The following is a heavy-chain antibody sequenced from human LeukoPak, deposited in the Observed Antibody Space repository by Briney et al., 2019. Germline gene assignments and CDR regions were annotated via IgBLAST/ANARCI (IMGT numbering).Heavy chain of an antibody. J-gene: IGHJ5*02. V-gene: IGHV4-59*12. CDR2: SYYRGST. CDR1: GGSISTSY. Sequence: ASETLSLTCTVSGGSISTSYWSWIRQPPGKGLEWIGYSYYRGSTNYNPSPRSRVTISVDTSKNQFSLNLTSVTAADTAVYYCARALPMVRGVITPFWFDPWGQGTLVTDSS. CDR3: ARALPMVRGVITPFWFDP. D-gene: IGHD3-10*01.